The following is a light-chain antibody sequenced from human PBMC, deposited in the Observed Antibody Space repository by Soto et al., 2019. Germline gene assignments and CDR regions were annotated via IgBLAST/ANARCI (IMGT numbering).Light chain of an antibody. J-gene: IGLJ2*01. CDR2: GDN. Sequence: QSALTQPPSISGAPGLRVTISCIGSSTNIGAGSDVHWYQQVPGAAPKLLMYGDNKRPSGVPDRFSTSKSGTSASLVIAGLQAEDEADYYCQSYDHRLSGSWIFGGGTKVTVL. CDR1: STNIGAGSD. V-gene: IGLV1-40*01. CDR3: QSYDHRLSGSWI.